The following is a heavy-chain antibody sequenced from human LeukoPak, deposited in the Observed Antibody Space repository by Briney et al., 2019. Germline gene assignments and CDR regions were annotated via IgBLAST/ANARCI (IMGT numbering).Heavy chain of an antibody. CDR3: ASDIRGFDP. D-gene: IGHD2-2*02. J-gene: IGHJ5*02. Sequence: GGSLRLSCAVSGFTFSSYSMNWVRQAPGKGLEWVSYISSSSSTIYYADSVKGRFTISRDNAKNSLYLQMNSLRAEDTAVYYCASDIRGFDPWGQGTLVTVSS. CDR1: GFTFSSYS. V-gene: IGHV3-48*01. CDR2: ISSSSSTI.